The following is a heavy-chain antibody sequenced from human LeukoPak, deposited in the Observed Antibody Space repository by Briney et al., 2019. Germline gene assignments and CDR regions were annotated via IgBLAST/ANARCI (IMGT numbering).Heavy chain of an antibody. Sequence: PSETLSHTCTVSGGSISSYYWSWIRQPPGKGLEWIGYIYYSGSTNYNPSLKSRVTISVDRSKNQFSLKLSSVTAADTAVYYCARVLSGTLDVWGKGTTVTVSS. D-gene: IGHD1-7*01. CDR1: GGSISSYY. J-gene: IGHJ6*04. V-gene: IGHV4-59*08. CDR3: ARVLSGTLDV. CDR2: IYYSGST.